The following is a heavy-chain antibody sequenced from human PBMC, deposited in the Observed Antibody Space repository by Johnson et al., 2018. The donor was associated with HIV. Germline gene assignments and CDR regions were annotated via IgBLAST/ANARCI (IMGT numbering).Heavy chain of an antibody. Sequence: QVQVVESGGGVVQPGGSLRLSCAASGFTFSSYGMHWVRQAPGKGLEWVAFIRYDGSNKYYADSVKGRFTISRDNSMHTMYLQMNSLRAEDTAVYYCARARAVPDDGYNDYAFDIWGQGTMVTVSS. D-gene: IGHD5-24*01. V-gene: IGHV3-30*02. J-gene: IGHJ3*02. CDR1: GFTFSSYG. CDR2: IRYDGSNK. CDR3: ARARAVPDDGYNDYAFDI.